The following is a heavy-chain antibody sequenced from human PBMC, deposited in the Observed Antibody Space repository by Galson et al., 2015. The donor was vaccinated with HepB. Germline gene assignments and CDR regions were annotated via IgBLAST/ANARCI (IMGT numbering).Heavy chain of an antibody. Sequence: SVKVSCKASGYTFTGYYMHWVRQAPGQGLEWMGWINPNSGGTNYAQKFQGRVTMTRDTSISTAYMELSRLRSDDTAVYYCARDYCSSTSCYGRGWFDPWGQGTLVTVSS. CDR2: INPNSGGT. D-gene: IGHD2-2*01. CDR3: ARDYCSSTSCYGRGWFDP. V-gene: IGHV1-2*02. CDR1: GYTFTGYY. J-gene: IGHJ5*02.